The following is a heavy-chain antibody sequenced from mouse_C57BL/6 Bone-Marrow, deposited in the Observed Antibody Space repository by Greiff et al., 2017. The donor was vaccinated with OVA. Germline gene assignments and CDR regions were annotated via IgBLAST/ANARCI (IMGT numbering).Heavy chain of an antibody. CDR2: IYPRSGNT. CDR3: ARSDYYGSRDLDSAWFAY. Sequence: VQLQESGAELARPGASVKLSCKASGYTFTSYGISWVKQRTGQGLEWIGEIYPRSGNTYYNEKFKGQATLTADKSSSTASMELRSLTSEDSAFYFCARSDYYGSRDLDSAWFAYWGQGTLVTVSA. CDR1: GYTFTSYG. J-gene: IGHJ3*01. V-gene: IGHV1-81*01. D-gene: IGHD1-1*01.